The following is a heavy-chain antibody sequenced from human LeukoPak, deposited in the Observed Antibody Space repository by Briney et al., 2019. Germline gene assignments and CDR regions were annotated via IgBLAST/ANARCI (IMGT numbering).Heavy chain of an antibody. Sequence: SETLSLTCAVYGGSFSGYYWSWIRQPPGKGLEWIGEINHSGSTNYNPSLKSRVIISVDTSKNQFSLKLSSVTAADTAVYYCARGRLVRGVHFDYWGQGTLVTVSS. CDR3: ARGRLVRGVHFDY. CDR1: GGSFSGYY. J-gene: IGHJ4*02. V-gene: IGHV4-34*01. D-gene: IGHD3-10*01. CDR2: INHSGST.